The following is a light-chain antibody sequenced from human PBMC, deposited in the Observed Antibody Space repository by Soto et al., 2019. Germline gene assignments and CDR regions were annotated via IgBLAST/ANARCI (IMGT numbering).Light chain of an antibody. V-gene: IGKV4-1*01. CDR3: QQYDSFPDT. Sequence: DIVMTQSPDSLAVSLGEVATIHCKSNQSLLYSSNNNNYLAWHQQKPGQPPKILIYWASIRESGVPDRFSDGGSGTDFPQTISGLQAEEVADYYCQQYDSFPDTVGQGTTLEI. CDR1: QSLLYSSNNNNY. J-gene: IGKJ2*01. CDR2: WAS.